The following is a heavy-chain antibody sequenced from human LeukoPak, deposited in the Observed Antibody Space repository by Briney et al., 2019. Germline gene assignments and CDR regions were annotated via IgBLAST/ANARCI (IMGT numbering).Heavy chain of an antibody. CDR3: ARDSIDILAWLDY. CDR2: INPNSGGT. J-gene: IGHJ4*02. CDR1: GYTFTGYY. Sequence: ASVKVSCKASGYTFTGYYMHWVRQAPGQGLEWMGWINPNSGGTNYAQKFQGRVTMTRDTSISTAYMELSRLRSDDTAVYYCARDSIDILAWLDYWGQGTLVTVSS. D-gene: IGHD5-12*01. V-gene: IGHV1-2*02.